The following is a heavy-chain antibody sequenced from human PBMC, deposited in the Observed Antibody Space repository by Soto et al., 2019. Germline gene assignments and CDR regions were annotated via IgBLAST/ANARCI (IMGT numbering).Heavy chain of an antibody. Sequence: PGGSLRLSCAASGFTFSSYSMNWVRQAPGKGLEWVSSISSSSSYIYYADSVKGRFTISRDNAKNSLYLQMNSLRAEDTAVYYCARDTNYGGTRGFDIWGQGTMVTVSS. D-gene: IGHD4-17*01. CDR3: ARDTNYGGTRGFDI. V-gene: IGHV3-21*01. J-gene: IGHJ3*02. CDR2: ISSSSSYI. CDR1: GFTFSSYS.